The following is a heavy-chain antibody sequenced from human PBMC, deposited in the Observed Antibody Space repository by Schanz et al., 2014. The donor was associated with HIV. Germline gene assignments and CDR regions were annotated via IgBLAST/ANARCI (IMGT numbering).Heavy chain of an antibody. CDR2: IKQDGSEK. CDR3: ARDYRFATDS. Sequence: VQLVESGGGVVQPGRSLRLSCTASGFTFSSSGMHWARQAPGKGLEWVANIKQDGSEKYHVDSVKGRFTVSRDNAKNSLYLQMNSLRVDDTAVYYCARDYRFATDSWGQGTLVTVSS. J-gene: IGHJ4*02. D-gene: IGHD3-16*02. V-gene: IGHV3-7*01. CDR1: GFTFSSSG.